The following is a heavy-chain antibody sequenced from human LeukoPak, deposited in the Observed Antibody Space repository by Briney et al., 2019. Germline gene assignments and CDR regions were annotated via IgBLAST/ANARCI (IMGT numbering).Heavy chain of an antibody. J-gene: IGHJ4*02. CDR2: ISYDGSNR. CDR3: ARDLDSLYYFDY. D-gene: IGHD3/OR15-3a*01. V-gene: IGHV3-30-3*01. CDR1: GFTFSSYA. Sequence: PGRSLGLSCAASGFTFSSYAMHWVRQAPGKGLEWVAVISYDGSNRYYADSVKGRFTISRDNSKNTLYLQMNSLRAEDTAVYYCARDLDSLYYFDYWGQGTLVTVSS.